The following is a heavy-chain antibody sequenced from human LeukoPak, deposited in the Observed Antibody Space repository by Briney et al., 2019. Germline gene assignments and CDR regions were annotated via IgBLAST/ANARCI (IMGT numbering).Heavy chain of an antibody. D-gene: IGHD6-19*01. V-gene: IGHV3-23*01. CDR1: GFTFSSYA. J-gene: IGHJ4*02. CDR3: AKDSGRYSSGWY. CDR2: ISGSGGST. Sequence: PGGSLRLYCAASGFTFSSYAMSWVRQAPGKGLEWVSAISGSGGSTYYADSVKGRFTISRDNSKNTLYLQMNSLRAEDTAVYYCAKDSGRYSSGWYWGQGTLVTVSS.